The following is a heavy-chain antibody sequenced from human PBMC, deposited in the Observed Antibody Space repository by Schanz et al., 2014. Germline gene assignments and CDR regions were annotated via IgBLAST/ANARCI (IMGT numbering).Heavy chain of an antibody. CDR1: GYTFTGYY. J-gene: IGHJ4*02. CDR3: ARGRGSDWNYGTLDY. D-gene: IGHD1-7*01. CDR2: INPNSGTT. V-gene: IGHV1-2*04. Sequence: QVQLVQSGAEVKKPGASVKVSCKASGYTFTGYYMHWVRQAPGQGLEWMGWINPNSGTTNYAQKFQGWVTMTRDTSISTAYMELSRLKSDDTAVYYCARGRGSDWNYGTLDYWGQGTLVTVSS.